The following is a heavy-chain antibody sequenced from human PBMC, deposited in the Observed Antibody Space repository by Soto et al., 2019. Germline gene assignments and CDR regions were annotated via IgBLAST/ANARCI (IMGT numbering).Heavy chain of an antibody. CDR2: ISATGRT. V-gene: IGHV4-4*07. D-gene: IGHD7-27*01. CDR1: GDSISNYY. J-gene: IGHJ3*02. CDR3: ARDQSGAADI. Sequence: SETLSLSCTVSGDSISNYYWNWIRQSAGKGLEWIGRISATGRTSYISSLKSRITLSLDASKNQFSLNLKFGTAADTAVYFCARDQSGAADIWGQGTMVTVSS.